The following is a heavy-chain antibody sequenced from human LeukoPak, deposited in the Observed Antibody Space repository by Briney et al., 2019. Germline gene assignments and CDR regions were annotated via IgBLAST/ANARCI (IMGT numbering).Heavy chain of an antibody. Sequence: GGSLRLSCAASGFTFSSYAMHWVRQAPGKGLEWVSSISSSSSYIYYADSVKGRFTISRDNSKNTLYLQMNSLRAEDTALYYCSKATPPRDGSNPDYWGQGTLVTVSS. D-gene: IGHD4-4*01. V-gene: IGHV3-21*01. J-gene: IGHJ4*02. CDR1: GFTFSSYA. CDR3: SKATPPRDGSNPDY. CDR2: ISSSSSYI.